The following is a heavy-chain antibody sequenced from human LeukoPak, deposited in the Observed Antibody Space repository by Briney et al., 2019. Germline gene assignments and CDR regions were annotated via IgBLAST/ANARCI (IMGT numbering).Heavy chain of an antibody. CDR1: GGSISSYY. CDR3: ARAHSSGWYYGY. V-gene: IGHV4-59*01. Sequence: SETLSLTCTVSGGSISSYYWSWIRQPPGKGLEWIGYTYYSGSTNYNPSLKSRVTISVDTSKNQFSLKLSSVTAADTAVYYCARAHSSGWYYGYWGQGTLVTVSS. CDR2: TYYSGST. D-gene: IGHD6-19*01. J-gene: IGHJ4*02.